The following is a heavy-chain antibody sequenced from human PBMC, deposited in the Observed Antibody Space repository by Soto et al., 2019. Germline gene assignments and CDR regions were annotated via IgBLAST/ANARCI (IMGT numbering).Heavy chain of an antibody. Sequence: GGSLRLSCAASGFTFSSYAMHWVRQAPGKGLEWVAVISYDGSNKYYADSVKGRFTISRDNSKNTLYLQMNSLRAEDTAVYYCAREAHSSSCVSFAASPDDAFDISGQGTMVTVSS. J-gene: IGHJ3*02. V-gene: IGHV3-30-3*01. CDR3: AREAHSSSCVSFAASPDDAFDI. CDR1: GFTFSSYA. CDR2: ISYDGSNK. D-gene: IGHD6-13*01.